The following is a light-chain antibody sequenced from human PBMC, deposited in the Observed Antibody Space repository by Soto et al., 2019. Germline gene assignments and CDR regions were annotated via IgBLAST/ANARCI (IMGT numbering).Light chain of an antibody. Sequence: QSVLTQPPSVSGAPGQTVTISCTGSGTNFGAGFDVHWYQQLPGTAPKLLIYGNKSRPSGVPERFSGSKSGTSASLTITGLQAEDEGDYYCQAYDYSLTASVFGGGTKLTVL. CDR1: GTNFGAGFD. CDR3: QAYDYSLTASV. V-gene: IGLV1-40*01. J-gene: IGLJ3*02. CDR2: GNK.